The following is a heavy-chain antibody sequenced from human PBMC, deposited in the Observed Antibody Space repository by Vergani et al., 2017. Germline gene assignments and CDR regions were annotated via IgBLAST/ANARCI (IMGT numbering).Heavy chain of an antibody. CDR1: GGSISSGGYY. D-gene: IGHD3-10*01. Sequence: QVQLQESGPGLVKPSQTLSLTCTVSGGSISSGGYYWIWIRQHPGKGLEWIGYIYYSGSTYYNPSLKSRVTISVDTSKNQFSLKLSSVTAADTAVYYCARDYGSGENWFDPWGQGTLFTVSS. CDR2: IYYSGST. J-gene: IGHJ5*02. V-gene: IGHV4-31*03. CDR3: ARDYGSGENWFDP.